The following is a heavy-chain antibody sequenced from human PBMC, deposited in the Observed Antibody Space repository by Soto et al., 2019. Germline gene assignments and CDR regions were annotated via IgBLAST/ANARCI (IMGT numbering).Heavy chain of an antibody. Sequence: GASLKISCKCSGFIFSNYWIGGGREMPGKGLEWMGIICPGDSDTRYSPSFHGQVTISVDKSVSTAYLQWSSLKASDTAMYYCARRGAYHYDCSGYSVGFWGQGTLVTVSS. CDR3: ARRGAYHYDCSGYSVGF. CDR1: GFIFSNYW. J-gene: IGHJ4*02. CDR2: ICPGDSDT. V-gene: IGHV5-51*01. D-gene: IGHD3-22*01.